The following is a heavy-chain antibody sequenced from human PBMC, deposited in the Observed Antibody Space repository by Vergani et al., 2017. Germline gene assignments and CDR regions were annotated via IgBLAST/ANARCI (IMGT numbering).Heavy chain of an antibody. CDR2: ISCDGGST. J-gene: IGHJ6*02. CDR3: AKDRRLRQTDRLRYFGWSLLSGFGMDV. D-gene: IGHD3-9*01. CDR1: GFTFDDYT. Sequence: EVQLVESGGVVVQPGGSLRLSCAASGFTFDDYTMHWVRQAPGKGLEWVSLISCDGGSTYYADSLKGRFTISRDNSKNSLYLRMNSLRTEDTALYYCAKDRRLRQTDRLRYFGWSLLSGFGMDVWGQRP. V-gene: IGHV3-43*01.